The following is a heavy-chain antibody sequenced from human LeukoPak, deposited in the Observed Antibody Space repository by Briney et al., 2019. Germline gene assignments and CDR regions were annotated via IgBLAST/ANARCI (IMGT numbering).Heavy chain of an antibody. CDR1: GFTFSSYE. CDR3: AELGITVIGGV. D-gene: IGHD3-10*02. J-gene: IGHJ6*04. CDR2: ISSSGSTV. V-gene: IGHV3-48*03. Sequence: GGSLRLSCAASGFTFSSYEMNWVRQAPGKGLEWVSYISSSGSTVYYADSVKGRFTISRDNAKNSLYLQMNSLRAEDTAVYYCAELGITVIGGVWGKGTTVTISS.